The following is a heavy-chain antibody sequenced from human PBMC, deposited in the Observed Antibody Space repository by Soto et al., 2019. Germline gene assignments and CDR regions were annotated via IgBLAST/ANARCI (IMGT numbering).Heavy chain of an antibody. V-gene: IGHV1-24*01. CDR2: FDPEDGET. D-gene: IGHD1-26*01. CDR1: GYTLTELS. J-gene: IGHJ3*02. Sequence: ASVKVSCKVSGYTLTELSMHWVRQAPGKGLEWMGGFDPEDGETIYAQKFQGRVTMTEDTSTDTAYMELSSLRSEDTAVYYCALDSIVDEPYGAFDIWGQGTMVTGSS. CDR3: ALDSIVDEPYGAFDI.